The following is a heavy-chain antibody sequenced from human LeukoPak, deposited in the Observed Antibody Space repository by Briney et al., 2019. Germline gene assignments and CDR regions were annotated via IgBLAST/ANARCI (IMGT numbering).Heavy chain of an antibody. V-gene: IGHV3-20*04. J-gene: IGHJ4*02. CDR3: ARVGYDYGWGAPPVYNYFDC. Sequence: GGSLRLSCAASGFTFDDYGMSWVRQAPGKGLEWVSGINWNGGSTGYADSVKGRFTISRDNAKNSLYLQMNSLRAEDTALYYCARVGYDYGWGAPPVYNYFDCWGQGTLVTVSS. CDR2: INWNGGST. CDR1: GFTFDDYG. D-gene: IGHD3-16*01.